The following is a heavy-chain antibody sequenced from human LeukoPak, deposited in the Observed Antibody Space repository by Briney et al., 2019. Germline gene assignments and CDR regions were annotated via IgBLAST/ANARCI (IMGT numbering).Heavy chain of an antibody. CDR1: GFTFSSYA. Sequence: GGSLRLSCAASGFTFSSYAMHWVRQAPGRGLEWVAVISYDGSNKYYADSVKGRFTISRDNSKNTLYLQMNSLRAEDTAVYYCARDGVEYCSGGSCSVLGYWGQGTLVTVSS. CDR3: ARDGVEYCSGGSCSVLGY. CDR2: ISYDGSNK. D-gene: IGHD2-15*01. V-gene: IGHV3-30*04. J-gene: IGHJ4*02.